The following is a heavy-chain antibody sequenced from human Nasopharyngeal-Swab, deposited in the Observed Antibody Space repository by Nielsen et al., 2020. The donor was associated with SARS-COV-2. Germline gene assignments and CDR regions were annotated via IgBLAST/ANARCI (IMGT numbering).Heavy chain of an antibody. V-gene: IGHV2-70*11. J-gene: IGHJ6*02. CDR3: ARIPLYTTSGGMDV. CDR2: IDCDDDK. Sequence: SGPTLVKPTQTLTLTCTFSGFSLSPSGMCVSWIRQPPGKALEWLARIDCDDDKYYSTSLKTRLTISKDTSKNQVVLTMTNMDPVDTGTYYCARIPLYTTSGGMDVWGHGTTVTVSS. CDR1: GFSLSPSGMC. D-gene: IGHD6-13*01.